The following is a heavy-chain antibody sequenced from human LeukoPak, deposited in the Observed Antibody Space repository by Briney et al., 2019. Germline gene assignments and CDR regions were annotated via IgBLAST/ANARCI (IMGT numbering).Heavy chain of an antibody. Sequence: SVKVSCKASGGMFSSYAISRARQAPGQGLEWMGGIIPLFGTANYAKKFQGRVTITADESTRTAYMELSSLRSEDTAVYYCARLGGYSYGYGLEYNWFDPWGQGTLVTVSS. CDR1: GGMFSSYA. V-gene: IGHV1-69*13. J-gene: IGHJ5*02. CDR3: ARLGGYSYGYGLEYNWFDP. CDR2: IIPLFGTA. D-gene: IGHD5-18*01.